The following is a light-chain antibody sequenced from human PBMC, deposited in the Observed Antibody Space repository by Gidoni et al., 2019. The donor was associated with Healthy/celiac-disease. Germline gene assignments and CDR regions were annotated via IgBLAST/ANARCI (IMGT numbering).Light chain of an antibody. CDR2: AAS. Sequence: DIQLTQSPSFLSASVGDRVTTTCRASQGISSYLAWYQQKPGKAPKLLIYAASTLQSGVPSRFSGSGSGTEFTLTISSLQPEDFATYYCQQLNSPVTFGQGTKVKIK. CDR3: QQLNSPVT. J-gene: IGKJ1*01. CDR1: QGISSY. V-gene: IGKV1-9*01.